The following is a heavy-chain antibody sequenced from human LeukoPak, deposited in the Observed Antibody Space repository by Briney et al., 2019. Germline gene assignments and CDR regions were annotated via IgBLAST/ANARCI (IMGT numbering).Heavy chain of an antibody. CDR2: IYYSGST. J-gene: IGHJ4*02. Sequence: AETLSLTCTVSGGSISSYYWSWIRQHPGKGLEWIGYIYYSGSTNYNPSLKSRVTISVDTSKNQFSLKLRSVTAADTAVYYCARVTGYRIEDYFDYWGQGTLVTVSS. V-gene: IGHV4-59*01. D-gene: IGHD6-13*01. CDR3: ARVTGYRIEDYFDY. CDR1: GGSISSYY.